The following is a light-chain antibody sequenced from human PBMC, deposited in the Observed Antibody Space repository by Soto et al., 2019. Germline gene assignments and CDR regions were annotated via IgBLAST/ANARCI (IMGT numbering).Light chain of an antibody. CDR2: GES. CDR1: QSVSSNY. Sequence: EFVLTQSPGTLSLSPGERATLSCRASQSVSSNYLAWYQQKPGQAPRLLIYGESSRATGIPDTFSVSGSETCFTLTISTLETKDVPLYYGQHYGSSPLFTFGPGTKVDSK. V-gene: IGKV3-20*01. CDR3: QHYGSSPLFT. J-gene: IGKJ3*01.